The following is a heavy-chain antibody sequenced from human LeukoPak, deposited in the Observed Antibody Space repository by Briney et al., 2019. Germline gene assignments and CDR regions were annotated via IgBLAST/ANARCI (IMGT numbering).Heavy chain of an antibody. V-gene: IGHV3-48*04. CDR1: GFTFSSYS. CDR2: ISSSSSTI. CDR3: AREGYDFWSGYLYYYYYMDV. D-gene: IGHD3-3*01. J-gene: IGHJ6*03. Sequence: GGSLRLSCAASGFTFSSYSMNWVRQAPGKGLEWVSYISSSSSTIYYADSVKGRFTISRDNAKNSLYLQMNSLRAEDTAVYYCAREGYDFWSGYLYYYYYMDVWGKGTTVTVSS.